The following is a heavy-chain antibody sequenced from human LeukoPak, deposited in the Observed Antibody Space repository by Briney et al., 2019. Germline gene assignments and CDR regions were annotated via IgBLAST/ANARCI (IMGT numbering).Heavy chain of an antibody. D-gene: IGHD6-13*01. CDR2: INPNSGGT. CDR3: TRDPYSSSPDY. V-gene: IGHV1-2*06. J-gene: IGHJ4*02. CDR1: GYTFTSYY. Sequence: ASVKVSCKASGYTFTSYYMHWVRQAPGQGLEWMGRINPNSGGTNYAQNFQGRVTMTRDTSISTAYMELHRLRSDDTAVYYCTRDPYSSSPDYWGQGTLVTVSS.